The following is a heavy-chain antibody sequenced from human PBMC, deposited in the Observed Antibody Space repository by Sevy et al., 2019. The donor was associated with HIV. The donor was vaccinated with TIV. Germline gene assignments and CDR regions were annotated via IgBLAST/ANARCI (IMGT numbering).Heavy chain of an antibody. D-gene: IGHD2-2*01. CDR2: ISDSSSYI. CDR3: ARDTRAEDDIVVVPAANY. J-gene: IGHJ4*02. Sequence: GGSLRLSCAASGFTFSNYNMNWVRQAPGKGLEWVSSISDSSSYIYYADSVKGGFTVSRENANKSLYLQMNSLRAEDTAVYFCARDTRAEDDIVVVPAANYWGQGTLVTVSS. CDR1: GFTFSNYN. V-gene: IGHV3-21*01.